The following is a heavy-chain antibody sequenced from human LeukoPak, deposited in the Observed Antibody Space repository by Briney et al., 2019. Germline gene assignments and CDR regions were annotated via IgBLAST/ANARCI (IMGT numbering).Heavy chain of an antibody. Sequence: GASVKVSCKASGGTFSSYAISWVRQAPGQGLEWMGGIIPISGTANYAQKFQGRVTITADESTSTAYMELSSLRSEDTAVYYCARGPRYSYQPTGDFDIWGQGTMVTVSS. CDR1: GGTFSSYA. CDR3: ARGPRYSYQPTGDFDI. CDR2: IIPISGTA. J-gene: IGHJ3*02. V-gene: IGHV1-69*13. D-gene: IGHD5-18*01.